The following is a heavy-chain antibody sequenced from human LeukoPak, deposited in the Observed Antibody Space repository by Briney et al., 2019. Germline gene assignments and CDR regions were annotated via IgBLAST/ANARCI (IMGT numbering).Heavy chain of an antibody. J-gene: IGHJ4*02. CDR3: ATDRGIGIAFDY. CDR2: FDPEDGET. V-gene: IGHV1-24*01. Sequence: ASVKVSCKVSGYTLTELSMHWVRQAPGKGLEWMGGFDPEDGETIYAQKFQGRVTMTEDTSTDTAYMELSSLRSEDTAVYYCATDRGIGIAFDYWVQGTLVTVSS. CDR1: GYTLTELS. D-gene: IGHD6-13*01.